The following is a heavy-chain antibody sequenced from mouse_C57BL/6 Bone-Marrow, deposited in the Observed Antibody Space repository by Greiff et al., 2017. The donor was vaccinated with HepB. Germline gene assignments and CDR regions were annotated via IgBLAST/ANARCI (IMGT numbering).Heavy chain of an antibody. Sequence: EVQLQQSGTVLARPGASVKMSCKTSGYTFTSYWMHWVKQRPGQGLEWIGAIYPGNSDTSYNQKFKGKAKLTAVTSASTAYMELSSLTNEDSAVYYCITTVVDYYAMDYWGQGTSVTVSS. CDR2: IYPGNSDT. CDR3: ITTVVDYYAMDY. J-gene: IGHJ4*01. V-gene: IGHV1-5*01. D-gene: IGHD1-1*01. CDR1: GYTFTSYW.